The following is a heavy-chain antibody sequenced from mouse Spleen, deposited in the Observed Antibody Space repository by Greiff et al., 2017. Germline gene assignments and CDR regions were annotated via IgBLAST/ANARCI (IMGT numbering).Heavy chain of an antibody. Sequence: VKLQESGPGLVAPSQSLSITCTVSGFSLTSYGVHWVRQPPGKGLEWLVVIWSDGSTTYNSALKSRLSISKDNSKSQVFLKMNSLQTDDTAMYYCARHDSYSNLYAMDYWGQGTSVTVSS. CDR1: GFSLTSYG. J-gene: IGHJ4*01. CDR2: IWSDGST. D-gene: IGHD2-5*01. CDR3: ARHDSYSNLYAMDY. V-gene: IGHV2-6-1*01.